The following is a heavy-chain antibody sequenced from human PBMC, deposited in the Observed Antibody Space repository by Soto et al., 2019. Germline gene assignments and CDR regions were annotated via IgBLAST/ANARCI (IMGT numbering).Heavy chain of an antibody. Sequence: EVQLVESGGSLVQPGRSLRLSCAASGFTFDDYAMHWVRQAPGKGLEWVSGISWNSGSIGYADSVKGRFTISRDNAKNSLYLQMNSLRAEDTALYYCAKDRGLVLSFYFDYWGQGTLVTVSS. J-gene: IGHJ4*02. D-gene: IGHD6-19*01. CDR1: GFTFDDYA. V-gene: IGHV3-9*01. CDR2: ISWNSGSI. CDR3: AKDRGLVLSFYFDY.